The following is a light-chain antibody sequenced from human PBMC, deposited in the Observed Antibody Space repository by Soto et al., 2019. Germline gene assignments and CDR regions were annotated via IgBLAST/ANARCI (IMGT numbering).Light chain of an antibody. CDR2: DAS. CDR1: QNIGNW. J-gene: IGKJ1*01. V-gene: IGKV1-5*01. Sequence: DIQMTQSPSTLSAYVGDRVTITCRASQNIGNWLAWYQQKPGKTPDLLIYDASSLESGVPLRFSGSGSGTEFTLTISSLQTDDSATYYCQQYNDEPWTFGQGTKV. CDR3: QQYNDEPWT.